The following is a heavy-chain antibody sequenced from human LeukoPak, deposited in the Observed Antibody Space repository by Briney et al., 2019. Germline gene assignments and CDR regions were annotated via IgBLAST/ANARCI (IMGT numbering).Heavy chain of an antibody. D-gene: IGHD3-22*01. Sequence: GRSLGLSCAASGFTFSSYAMHWVRQAPGGGLEWVAVISYDGSNKYYADSVKGRFTISRDNSKNTLYLQMNSLRAEDTAVYYCARDGRGDYYDSSGRLDYWGQGTLVTVSS. J-gene: IGHJ4*02. CDR1: GFTFSSYA. CDR3: ARDGRGDYYDSSGRLDY. V-gene: IGHV3-30-3*01. CDR2: ISYDGSNK.